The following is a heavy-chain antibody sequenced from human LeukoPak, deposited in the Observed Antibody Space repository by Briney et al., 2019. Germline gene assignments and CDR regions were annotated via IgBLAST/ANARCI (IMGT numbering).Heavy chain of an antibody. CDR3: ASDRFYFGV. CDR1: GFTFISYG. CDR2: IKLDGTEK. D-gene: IGHD3-16*01. Sequence: GGSLRLSCAVSGFTFISYGMHWVRQAPGKGLEWVANIKLDGTEKYYVDSVKGRFTISRDNAKNSLYLQMNSLRAEDTAVYYCASDRFYFGVWGQGTLVTVSS. V-gene: IGHV3-7*05. J-gene: IGHJ4*02.